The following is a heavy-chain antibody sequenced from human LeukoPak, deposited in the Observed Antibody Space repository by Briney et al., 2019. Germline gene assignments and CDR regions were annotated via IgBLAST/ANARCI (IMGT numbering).Heavy chain of an antibody. CDR2: ISSSGSTI. Sequence: QPGGSLRLSCAASGFTFSSYEMNWVRQAPGKGLEWVSYISSSGSTIYYADSVKGRFTISRDNSKNTLYLQMNSLRAEDTAVYYCARDTGSSDAFDIWGQGTMVTVSS. CDR3: ARDTGSSDAFDI. V-gene: IGHV3-48*03. D-gene: IGHD1-26*01. J-gene: IGHJ3*02. CDR1: GFTFSSYE.